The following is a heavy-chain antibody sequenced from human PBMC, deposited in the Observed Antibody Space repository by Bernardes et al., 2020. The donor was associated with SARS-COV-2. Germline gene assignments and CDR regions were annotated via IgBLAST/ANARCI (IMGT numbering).Heavy chain of an antibody. J-gene: IGHJ6*02. V-gene: IGHV1-2*02. CDR1: GYTFTDFY. D-gene: IGHD6-19*01. CDR2: INPKSGGT. CDR3: ASRHSSFAFYGLDV. Sequence: ASVNDSRKTSGYTFTDFYIHGLRQAPGQRLEWMGWINPKSGGTIYAQKFQGRVTMTRDTSSSTVYMELNWLRVDDTAIYYCASRHSSFAFYGLDVWGQGTTVIVSS.